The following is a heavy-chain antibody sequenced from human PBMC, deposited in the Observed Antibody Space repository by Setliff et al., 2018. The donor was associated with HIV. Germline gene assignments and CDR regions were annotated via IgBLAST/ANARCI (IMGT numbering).Heavy chain of an antibody. D-gene: IGHD2-2*01. J-gene: IGHJ4*02. Sequence: PGGSLRLSCAASGYIFSTYAMDWVRQAPGKGLEWVSSISGRGDGTYYADSVRGRFTISRDNAKKSLYLQMNSLRAEDTAVYYCARGEPTILVVPAAFFDYWGQGTLVTVSS. CDR3: ARGEPTILVVPAAFFDY. V-gene: IGHV3-23*01. CDR1: GYIFSTYA. CDR2: ISGRGDGT.